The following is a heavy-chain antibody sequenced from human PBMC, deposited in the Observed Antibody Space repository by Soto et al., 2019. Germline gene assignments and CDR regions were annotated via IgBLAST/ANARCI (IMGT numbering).Heavy chain of an antibody. D-gene: IGHD3-3*01. J-gene: IGHJ6*03. V-gene: IGHV1-8*01. CDR1: GYTFTSYD. Sequence: ASVKVSCKASGYTFTSYDINWVRQATGQGLEWMGWMNPNSGNTGYAQKFQGRVTMTRNTSISTAYMELSSLRSEDTAVYYCARGQGSGYYTYYYYYMDVWGKGTTVTVSS. CDR3: ARGQGSGYYTYYYYYMDV. CDR2: MNPNSGNT.